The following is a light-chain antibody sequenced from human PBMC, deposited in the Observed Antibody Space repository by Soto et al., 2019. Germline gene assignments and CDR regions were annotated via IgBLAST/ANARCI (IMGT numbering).Light chain of an antibody. CDR3: QQYNNWPPLT. CDR2: GVS. V-gene: IGKV3-15*01. J-gene: IGKJ4*01. CDR1: QSVSSD. Sequence: EIVMTQSPATLSVSPGERATLSCRASQSVSSDLAWYQQKPGQAPRLLMYGVSTRPTGIPARFSGSGSGTEFTLTIYSLQSEDFAVYYCQQYNNWPPLTFGGGTKVEIK.